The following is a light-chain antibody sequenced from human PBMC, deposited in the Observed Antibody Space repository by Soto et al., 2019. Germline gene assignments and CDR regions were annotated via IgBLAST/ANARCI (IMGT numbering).Light chain of an antibody. V-gene: IGKV3-11*01. Sequence: ETVLTQSPATLSLSPGERATLSCRASQSVSSYLAWYQQQPGQAPRLLIYDASNRATGIPARFSGSGSGTDFTLTISSLEPEDFAVYYCQQRSNWPRMYTFGQGTKLEIK. CDR3: QQRSNWPRMYT. CDR2: DAS. CDR1: QSVSSY. J-gene: IGKJ2*01.